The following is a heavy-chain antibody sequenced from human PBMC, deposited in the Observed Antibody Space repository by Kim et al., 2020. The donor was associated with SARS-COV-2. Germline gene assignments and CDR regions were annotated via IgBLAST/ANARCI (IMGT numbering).Heavy chain of an antibody. Sequence: GGSLRLSCAASGFTFSSYGMHWVRQAPGKGLEWVAVISYDGSNKYYADSVKGRFTISRDNSKNTLYLQMNSLRAEDTAVYYCAKPNNYYDSSGYHDWGQG. V-gene: IGHV3-30*18. J-gene: IGHJ1*01. CDR1: GFTFSSYG. CDR2: ISYDGSNK. CDR3: AKPNNYYDSSGYHD. D-gene: IGHD3-22*01.